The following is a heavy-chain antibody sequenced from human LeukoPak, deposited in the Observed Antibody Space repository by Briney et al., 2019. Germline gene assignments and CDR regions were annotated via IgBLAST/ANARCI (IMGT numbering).Heavy chain of an antibody. J-gene: IGHJ6*02. V-gene: IGHV4-30-2*05. CDR3: ARVAMVRGVTLRGSYYYYGMDV. CDR1: GGSISSGSYS. D-gene: IGHD3-10*01. CDR2: IYHSGGT. Sequence: SETLSLTCAVSGGSISSGSYSWSWIRQPPGKGLEWIGYIYHSGGTYYNPSLKSRVTISVDASKNQFSLKLSSVTAADTAVYYCARVAMVRGVTLRGSYYYYGMDVWGQGTTVTVSS.